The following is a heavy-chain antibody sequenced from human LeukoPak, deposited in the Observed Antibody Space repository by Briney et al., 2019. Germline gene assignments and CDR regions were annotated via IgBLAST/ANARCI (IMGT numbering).Heavy chain of an antibody. CDR2: IKQDGSDK. V-gene: IGHV3-7*01. CDR3: ARGDNCAL. Sequence: GGSLRLSCAVSGVTFRNYWMSWVRQAPGKGQEWVANIKQDGSDKYYEDSVTGRFTISRDNAKNSLYLQMNSLRAEDTAVYYCARGDNCALWGKGTTVTVSS. D-gene: IGHD1-1*01. J-gene: IGHJ6*04. CDR1: GVTFRNYW.